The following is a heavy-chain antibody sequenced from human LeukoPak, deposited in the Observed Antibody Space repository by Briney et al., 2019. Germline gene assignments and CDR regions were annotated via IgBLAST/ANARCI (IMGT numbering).Heavy chain of an antibody. J-gene: IGHJ4*02. V-gene: IGHV3-23*01. CDR3: AKSKFVGMATTLDY. D-gene: IGHD5-24*01. Sequence: GGSLRLSCVASSGFTLSTYTINWVRRAPGKGLEWVSVISRRGDTKYYADSVKGRFSISRDNSKNTVCLQMNSLSAEDTAVYYCAKSKFVGMATTLDYWGQGTLVTVSS. CDR2: ISRRGDTK. CDR1: GFTLSTYT.